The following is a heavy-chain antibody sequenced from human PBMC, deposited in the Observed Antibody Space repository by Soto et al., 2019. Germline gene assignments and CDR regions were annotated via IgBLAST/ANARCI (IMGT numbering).Heavy chain of an antibody. D-gene: IGHD3-3*01. J-gene: IGHJ4*02. CDR3: GKSRWSGSSLIDY. CDR1: GFTFSDSW. V-gene: IGHV3-74*01. Sequence: VQLVESGGGLVQPGGSLRLSCVVSGFTFSDSWMYWVRQVPGEGLVWVSFINSDGSRTNYADSAKGRFTISRDNAKNTLYLQMNSLRAEDTAMYYCGKSRWSGSSLIDYWGQGTLVTVSS. CDR2: INSDGSRT.